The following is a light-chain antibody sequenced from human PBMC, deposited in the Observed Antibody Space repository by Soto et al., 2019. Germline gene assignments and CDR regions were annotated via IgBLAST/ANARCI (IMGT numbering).Light chain of an antibody. CDR1: SSDVGNYNR. J-gene: IGLJ1*01. Sequence: QSALTQPPSVSGSPGQSVTISCTGTSSDVGNYNRVSWYQQSSGTAPKLMIYEVSNRPSGVPDRFSGSKSGNTASLTISGLQAEDEADYYCSSYTNSNTFVFGTGTRSPS. CDR3: SSYTNSNTFV. CDR2: EVS. V-gene: IGLV2-18*02.